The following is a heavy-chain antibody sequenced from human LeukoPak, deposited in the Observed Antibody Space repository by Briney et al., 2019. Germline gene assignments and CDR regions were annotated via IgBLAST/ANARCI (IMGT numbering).Heavy chain of an antibody. V-gene: IGHV3-21*01. J-gene: IGHJ4*02. CDR3: ARVRSGYDSLDY. Sequence: PGGSLRLSCAASGFAFNTYTISWVRQAPGKGLEWVSSISSASTYIYYADSVRGRFTISRDNAKNPLYLQMNSLRAEDTAVYYCARVRSGYDSLDYWGQGTLVTVSS. D-gene: IGHD5-12*01. CDR2: ISSASTYI. CDR1: GFAFNTYT.